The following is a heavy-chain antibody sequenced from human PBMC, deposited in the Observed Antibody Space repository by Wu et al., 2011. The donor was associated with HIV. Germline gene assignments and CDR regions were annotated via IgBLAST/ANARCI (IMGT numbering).Heavy chain of an antibody. Sequence: QVQLVQTGAEVKKPGASVKVSCKTSGYTFTSYGISWVRQAPGQGLEWMGWISADNGDTNYAQKLQGRVTMTTDTSTSTAYMELRSLRFDDTAVYYCAKGPNSDSYYMDVWGKGTTVTVSS. CDR3: AKGPNSDSYYMDV. D-gene: IGHD4-23*01. V-gene: IGHV1-18*01. CDR2: ISADNGDT. CDR1: GYTFTSYG. J-gene: IGHJ6*03.